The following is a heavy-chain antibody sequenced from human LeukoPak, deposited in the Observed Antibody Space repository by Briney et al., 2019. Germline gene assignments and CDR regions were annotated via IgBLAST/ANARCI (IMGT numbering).Heavy chain of an antibody. V-gene: IGHV5-51*01. CDR3: ARYSPRGGYYDSSGYPDY. D-gene: IGHD3-22*01. CDR2: IFPGDSDT. J-gene: IGHJ4*02. Sequence: GESLKISCKGSGYSFTSYYIGWVRQMPGKGLEWMGIIFPGDSDTRYSPSFQAQVTISVDKSISTAYLQWSSLKASDTAMYYCARYSPRGGYYDSSGYPDYWGQGTLVTVSS. CDR1: GYSFTSYY.